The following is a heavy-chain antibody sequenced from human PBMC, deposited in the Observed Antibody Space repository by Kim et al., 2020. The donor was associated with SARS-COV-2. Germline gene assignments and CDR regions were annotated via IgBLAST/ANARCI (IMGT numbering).Heavy chain of an antibody. CDR3: AKAGKGWFFGS. CDR2: IRSTGDNT. CDR1: GFSFSNSG. J-gene: IGHJ4*02. D-gene: IGHD2-15*01. V-gene: IGHV3-23*01. Sequence: GGSLRLSCAASGFSFSNSGMNWVRQAPGKGLEWVSSIRSTGDNTQYADSVKGRFTISRDNSKNTLYLQMNSLKAEDTALYYCAKAGKGWFFGSWGQGTLVTVSS.